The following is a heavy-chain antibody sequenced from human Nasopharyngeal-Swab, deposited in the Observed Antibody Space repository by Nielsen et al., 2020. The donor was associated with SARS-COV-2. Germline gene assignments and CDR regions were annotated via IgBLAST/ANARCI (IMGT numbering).Heavy chain of an antibody. Sequence: GESLKISCAASGFTFRNYGMHWVRQAPGKGLEWVANIWYDGTNKYYADSVKGRFTISRDNSKNTLYLQMNSLRAEDTAVYYCARGQESYSSSGLNWYFALWGRGTLVTVSS. J-gene: IGHJ2*01. CDR2: IWYDGTNK. D-gene: IGHD6-13*01. CDR3: ARGQESYSSSGLNWYFAL. CDR1: GFTFRNYG. V-gene: IGHV3-33*01.